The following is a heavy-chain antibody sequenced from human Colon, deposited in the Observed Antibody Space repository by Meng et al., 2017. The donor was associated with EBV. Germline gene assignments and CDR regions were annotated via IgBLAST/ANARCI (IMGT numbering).Heavy chain of an antibody. V-gene: IGHV4-34*01. CDR2: IDHRGNT. CDR1: GGSFRDYY. CDR3: ARRGPSGNFSP. Sequence: QVQIAQGGAGMLKPSETLAHSGAVYGGSFRDYYWTWIRHPPGKGLEWIGEIDHRGNTKYNPSLKSRVTISLDTSKKQFSLKVSSVTAADSAVYYCARRGPSGNFSPWSQGALVTVSS. J-gene: IGHJ5*02. D-gene: IGHD3-10*01.